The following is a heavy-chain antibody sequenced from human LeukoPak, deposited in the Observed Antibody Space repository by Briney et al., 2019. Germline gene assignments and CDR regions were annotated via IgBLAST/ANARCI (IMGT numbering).Heavy chain of an antibody. CDR2: ISGSTIYK. Sequence: GGSLRLSCVGSGFTFSSYTMNWVRQAPGKGLEWVSSISGSTIYKYYADSVKGRFSISRDNARKSLYLQMDSLRAEDTAVYYCASLWFGEPPDYYYMDVWGKGTTVTVSS. D-gene: IGHD3-10*01. CDR3: ASLWFGEPPDYYYMDV. CDR1: GFTFSSYT. V-gene: IGHV3-21*01. J-gene: IGHJ6*03.